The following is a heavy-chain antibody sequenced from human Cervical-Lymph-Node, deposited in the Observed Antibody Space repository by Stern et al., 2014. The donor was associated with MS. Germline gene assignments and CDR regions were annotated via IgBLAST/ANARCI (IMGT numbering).Heavy chain of an antibody. CDR1: GFSLTNYY. V-gene: IGHV3-11*01. CDR2: ITSGGAA. D-gene: IGHD1-14*01. J-gene: IGHJ6*02. CDR3: ARDELGNQDV. Sequence: VQLVESGGGLVKPGGSLRLSCAASGFSLTNYYMNWIRQAPGTGLEWVSYITSGGAAYYADSVKGRFTISRDNAKNSVFLQMNSLRVEDTAVYYCARDELGNQDVWGQGTTVTVSS.